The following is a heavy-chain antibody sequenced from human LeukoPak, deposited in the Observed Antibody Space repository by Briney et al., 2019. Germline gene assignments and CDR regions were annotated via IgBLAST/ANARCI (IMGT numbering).Heavy chain of an antibody. J-gene: IGHJ6*02. CDR2: ITTSGSI. D-gene: IGHD2/OR15-2a*01. V-gene: IGHV3-69-1*01. Sequence: GGSLRLSCAASGFTFSNYGMHWVRQAPGKGLEWVSSITTSGSIYYADSVKGRFTLSRDNVKNSLYLQMNSLRGEDTAVYYCAREFVDTTLYGMDVWGQGTTVTVSS. CDR1: GFTFSNYG. CDR3: AREFVDTTLYGMDV.